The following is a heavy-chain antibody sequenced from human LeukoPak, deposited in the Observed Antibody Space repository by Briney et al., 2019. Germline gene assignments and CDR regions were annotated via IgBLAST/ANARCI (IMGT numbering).Heavy chain of an antibody. V-gene: IGHV4-4*07. CDR2: IYSSGST. CDR1: GDSISSYY. D-gene: IGHD3-3*01. CDR3: ARDLGFWSGPDY. J-gene: IGHJ4*02. Sequence: SDTLSLTCTLSGDSISSYYGSWIRGPAGKGLQWSGRIYSSGSTNYNPSLKSQVTMSVDTSKNQFSLRLSSVTAADTAVYYCARDLGFWSGPDYWGQGTLVTVSS.